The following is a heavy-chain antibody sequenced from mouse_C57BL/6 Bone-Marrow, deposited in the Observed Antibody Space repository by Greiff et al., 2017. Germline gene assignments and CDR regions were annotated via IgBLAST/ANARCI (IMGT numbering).Heavy chain of an antibody. CDR2: IHPNSGST. J-gene: IGHJ3*01. D-gene: IGHD1-1*01. CDR1: GYTFTSYW. CDR3: ARRCYYGSSSWFDY. V-gene: IGHV1-64*01. Sequence: QVHVKQPGAELVKPGASVKLSCKASGYTFTSYWMHWVKQRPGQGLEWIGMIHPNSGSTNYNEKFKSKATLTVDKSSSTAYMQLSSLTSEDSAVYYCARRCYYGSSSWFDYWGQGTPVTVSA.